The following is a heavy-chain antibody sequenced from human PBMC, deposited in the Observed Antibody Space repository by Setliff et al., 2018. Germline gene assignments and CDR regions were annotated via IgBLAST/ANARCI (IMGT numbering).Heavy chain of an antibody. D-gene: IGHD3-3*01. J-gene: IGHJ3*02. V-gene: IGHV1-69*08. CDR2: IIPIFGTA. CDR3: AISTIFGVVSSTPDAFDI. Sequence: SVKVSCKASGGTFSIYTISWVRQAPGQGLEWMGRIIPIFGTANYAQKFQGRVTITADKSTSTAYMELSSLRSEDTAVYYCAISTIFGVVSSTPDAFDIWGQGTMVTVSS. CDR1: GGTFSIYT.